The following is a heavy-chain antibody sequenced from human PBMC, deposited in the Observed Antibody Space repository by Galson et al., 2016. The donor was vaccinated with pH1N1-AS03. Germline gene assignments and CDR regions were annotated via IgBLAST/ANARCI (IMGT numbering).Heavy chain of an antibody. CDR3: ARVEGIASTTGD. CDR2: VNTKTGVT. CDR1: GYAFTAYY. V-gene: IGHV1-2*02. D-gene: IGHD6-13*01. Sequence: SVKVSCKASGYAFTAYYIHWVRQAPGQGLEWMGFVNTKTGVTIYAQKFKGRVTMTRDTSISTAYMELRGLGSGDSAFYYCARVEGIASTTGDWGQGSLITVSS. J-gene: IGHJ4*02.